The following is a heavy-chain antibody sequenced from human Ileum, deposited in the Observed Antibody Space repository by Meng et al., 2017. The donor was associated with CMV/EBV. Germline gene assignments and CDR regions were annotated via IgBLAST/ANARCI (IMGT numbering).Heavy chain of an antibody. CDR1: SYW. V-gene: IGHV3-7*01. J-gene: IGHJ4*02. Sequence: SYWMSWVRQAQGKGLEWVANIKEDGSEENYVDSVNGRFTISRDNAKNSLYLQMNSLRVEDTALYYCARDPPTPRGHYYDSRGLRNYWGQGTLVTVSS. CDR2: IKEDGSEE. D-gene: IGHD3-22*01. CDR3: ARDPPTPRGHYYDSRGLRNY.